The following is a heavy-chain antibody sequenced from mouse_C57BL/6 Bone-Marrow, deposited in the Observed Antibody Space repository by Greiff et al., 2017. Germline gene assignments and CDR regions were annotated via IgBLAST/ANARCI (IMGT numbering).Heavy chain of an antibody. CDR1: GFSLSSYG. CDR3: ARTENPLGTMDY. V-gene: IGHV2-2*01. Sequence: QVQLKESGPGLVQPSQSLSITCTVSGFSLSSYGVHWVRQSPGKGLEWLGVIWSGGLTDYNAAFISRLSITRDNYKSQVFFKMSSMHADDTAIDYCARTENPLGTMDYWGQGTSVTVSS. CDR2: IWSGGLT. J-gene: IGHJ4*01.